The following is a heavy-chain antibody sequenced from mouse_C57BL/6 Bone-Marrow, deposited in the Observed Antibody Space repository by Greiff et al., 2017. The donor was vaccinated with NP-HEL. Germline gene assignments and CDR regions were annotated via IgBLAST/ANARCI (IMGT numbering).Heavy chain of an antibody. CDR3: ARYNTTVVAWYFDV. CDR2: INPSSGYT. V-gene: IGHV1-4*01. J-gene: IGHJ1*03. CDR1: GYTFTSYT. Sequence: VQLQQSGAELARPGASVKMSCKASGYTFTSYTMHWVKQRPGQGLEWIGYINPSSGYTKYNQKFKDKATLTADKSSSTAYMQLSSLTSEDSAVYYCARYNTTVVAWYFDVWGTGTTVTVSS. D-gene: IGHD1-1*01.